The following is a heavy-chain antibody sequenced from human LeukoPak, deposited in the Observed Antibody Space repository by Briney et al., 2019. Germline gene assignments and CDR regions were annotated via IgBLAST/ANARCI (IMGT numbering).Heavy chain of an antibody. J-gene: IGHJ4*02. V-gene: IGHV3-30*04. CDR2: VSYDGYNK. D-gene: IGHD6-19*01. Sequence: GGSLRLSCAASGFTFSSYSMHWVRQAPGKGLEWVAVVSYDGYNKYYADSVKGRFTISRDNSNYILYLQVDRLRAEDTAVYYCARDTSAVAGGPIDYWGQGTLVTDSS. CDR1: GFTFSSYS. CDR3: ARDTSAVAGGPIDY.